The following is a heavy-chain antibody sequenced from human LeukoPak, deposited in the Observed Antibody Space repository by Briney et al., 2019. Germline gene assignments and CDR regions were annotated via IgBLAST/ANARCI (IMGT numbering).Heavy chain of an antibody. V-gene: IGHV3-23*01. Sequence: PGRSLRLSCKASGFIFSTSWMTWVRQAPGKGLEWVSAFSGSGGSTYYADSVKGRFPISRDNSKNTLYLQMNSLRAEDTAVYYCAKKGLTVTTYYFDYWGQGTLVTVSS. CDR3: AKKGLTVTTYYFDY. CDR1: GFIFSTSW. J-gene: IGHJ4*02. CDR2: FSGSGGST. D-gene: IGHD4-17*01.